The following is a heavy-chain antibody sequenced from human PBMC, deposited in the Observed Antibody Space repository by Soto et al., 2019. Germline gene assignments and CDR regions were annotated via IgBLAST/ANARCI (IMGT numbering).Heavy chain of an antibody. CDR2: ISESGGST. Sequence: GGSVRLSCAASGFTFSSYAMSWVRQAPGKGLEWVSSISESGGSTDYADSVKGRFTIARDNSKNTLYLQMNSLRAEDMAVYYCAKEDIEEAGTIPFWDDWGQGTLVTGSS. J-gene: IGHJ4*02. CDR3: AKEDIEEAGTIPFWDD. V-gene: IGHV3-23*01. D-gene: IGHD6-13*01. CDR1: GFTFSSYA.